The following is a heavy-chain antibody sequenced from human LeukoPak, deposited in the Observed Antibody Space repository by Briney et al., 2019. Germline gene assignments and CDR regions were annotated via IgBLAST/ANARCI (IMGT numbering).Heavy chain of an antibody. J-gene: IGHJ4*02. Sequence: GGSLRLSCAASGFTFSSYAMHWVRQAPGKGLEWVAVIWSDTTNKYYADSVKGRFTISRDNSKNALYLQMSSLRAEDTAMYYCARDRLTTVTTFHFDYWGQGTLVTVSS. CDR2: IWSDTTNK. V-gene: IGHV3-33*01. CDR1: GFTFSSYA. CDR3: ARDRLTTVTTFHFDY. D-gene: IGHD4-17*01.